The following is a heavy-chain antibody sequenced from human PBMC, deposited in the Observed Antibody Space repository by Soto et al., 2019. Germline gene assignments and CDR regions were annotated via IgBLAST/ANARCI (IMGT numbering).Heavy chain of an antibody. V-gene: IGHV3-30*18. CDR3: AKGLLAIVGTTLPRDAFNI. D-gene: IGHD1-26*01. CDR1: GFSFTTYV. Sequence: PGGSLRLSCAASGFSFTTYVMHWVRQAPGKGLEWVAVILHDGSYKYYGDAVKGRSTISRDTSKNAVYLEMNSLRPEDTAVHYCAKGLLAIVGTTLPRDAFNIWGQGTMVTVSS. J-gene: IGHJ3*02. CDR2: ILHDGSYK.